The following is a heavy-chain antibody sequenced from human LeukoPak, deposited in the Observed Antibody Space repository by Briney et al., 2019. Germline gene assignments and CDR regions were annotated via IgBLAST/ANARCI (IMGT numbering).Heavy chain of an antibody. D-gene: IGHD2-2*01. V-gene: IGHV3-21*01. CDR1: GFTFSSYA. Sequence: GGSLRLSCAASGFTFSSYAMSWVRQAPGKGLEWVSSISSSSSYIYYADSVKGRFTISRDNAKNSLYLQMNSLRAEDTAVYYCARDPGKYQLLPDYWGQGTLVTVSS. CDR3: ARDPGKYQLLPDY. J-gene: IGHJ4*02. CDR2: ISSSSSYI.